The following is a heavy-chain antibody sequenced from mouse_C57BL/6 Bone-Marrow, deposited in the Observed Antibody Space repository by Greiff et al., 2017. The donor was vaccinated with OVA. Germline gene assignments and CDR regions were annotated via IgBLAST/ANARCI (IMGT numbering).Heavy chain of an antibody. CDR2: IRNKANGNTT. J-gene: IGHJ2*01. CDR3: ARCRDYDGSSYVDY. Sequence: EVKLMESGGGLVQPGGSLSLSCAASGFTFTDYYMSWVRQPPGKALEWLGFIRNKANGNTTEYSASVKGRFTISRDNSQSILYLQRNALRAGDSATYYYARCRDYDGSSYVDYWGQGTTLTVSS. D-gene: IGHD1-1*01. CDR1: GFTFTDYY. V-gene: IGHV7-3*01.